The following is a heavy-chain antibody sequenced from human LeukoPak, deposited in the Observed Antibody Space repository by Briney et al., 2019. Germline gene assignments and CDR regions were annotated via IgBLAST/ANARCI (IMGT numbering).Heavy chain of an antibody. CDR1: GFTFDDYA. Sequence: GGSLRLSCAASGFTFDDYAMHWVRQAPGKGLEWVSGISWNSGSIGYADSVKGRFTISRDNAKNSLYLQMNSLRAEDMALYYCARDLVVGATTYDYWGQGTLVTVSS. CDR3: ARDLVVGATTYDY. J-gene: IGHJ4*02. CDR2: ISWNSGSI. V-gene: IGHV3-9*03. D-gene: IGHD1-26*01.